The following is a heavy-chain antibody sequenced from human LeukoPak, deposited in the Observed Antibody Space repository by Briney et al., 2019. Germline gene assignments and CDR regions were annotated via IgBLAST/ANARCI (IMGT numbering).Heavy chain of an antibody. J-gene: IGHJ4*02. Sequence: SETLSLTCAVSGGSISSGGYSWSWIRQPPGKGLEWIGYIYHSGSTYYNPSLKSRVTISVDRSKNQFSLKLSSVTAADTAVYYCARDYPQEDYFDYWGQGTLVTVSS. CDR3: ARDYPQEDYFDY. D-gene: IGHD3-16*02. CDR1: GGSISSGGYS. V-gene: IGHV4-30-2*01. CDR2: IYHSGST.